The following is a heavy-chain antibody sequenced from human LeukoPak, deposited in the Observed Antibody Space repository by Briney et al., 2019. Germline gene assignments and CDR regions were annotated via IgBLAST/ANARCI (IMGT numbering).Heavy chain of an antibody. CDR2: IIPIFGAA. Sequence: SVKVSCKASGGTFSSYAISWVRQAPGQGLEWMGGIIPIFGAANYAQKFQGRVTITADESTSTAYMELSSLRSEDTAVYYCAREDCSSTSCYIYYGMDVWGQGTTVTVSS. D-gene: IGHD2-2*02. CDR3: AREDCSSTSCYIYYGMDV. CDR1: GGTFSSYA. J-gene: IGHJ6*02. V-gene: IGHV1-69*13.